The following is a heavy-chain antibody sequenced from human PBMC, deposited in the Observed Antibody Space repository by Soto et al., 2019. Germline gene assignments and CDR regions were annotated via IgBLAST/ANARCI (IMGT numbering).Heavy chain of an antibody. CDR1: DFILSDAW. V-gene: IGHV3-15*07. CDR3: ASYRASSGLRRYDY. CDR2: IKSKAHGGTT. Sequence: EVQLEESGGGLIKPGESLTLSCAASDFILSDAWMKCVRQAPGKGLEWVGRIKSKAHGGTTDYAAPLKGRFTILRDDSKNTLSLQMNSLQTEDTSMYYCASYRASSGLRRYDYWGQGALVTVSS. D-gene: IGHD3-22*01. J-gene: IGHJ4*02.